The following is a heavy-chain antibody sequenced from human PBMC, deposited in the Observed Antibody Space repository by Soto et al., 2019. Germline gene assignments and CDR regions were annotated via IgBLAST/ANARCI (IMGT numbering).Heavy chain of an antibody. CDR1: GFTVSSKY. CDR3: AREGYPYGLDY. D-gene: IGHD3-10*01. J-gene: IGHJ4*02. Sequence: EVQLVETGGGLIQPGGSLSLSCAASGFTVSSKYMHWVRQAPGKGLEWVSLTYTGGNTYYADSVKGRFTVSRDNSKNTLYLHMNSLSAEDTAVYYCAREGYPYGLDYWGQGSLVIISS. CDR2: TYTGGNT. V-gene: IGHV3-53*02.